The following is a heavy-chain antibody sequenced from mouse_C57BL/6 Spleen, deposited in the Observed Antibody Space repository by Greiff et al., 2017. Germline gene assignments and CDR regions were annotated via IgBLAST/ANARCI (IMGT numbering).Heavy chain of an antibody. CDR3: AKWDYYGSGYDWYFDV. D-gene: IGHD1-1*01. CDR2: FHPYNDDT. V-gene: IGHV1-47*01. CDR1: GYTFTTYP. J-gene: IGHJ1*03. Sequence: QVHVKQSGAELVKPGASVKMSCKASGYTFTTYPIEWMKQNHGKSLEWIGNFHPYNDDTKYNEKFKGKATLTVEKSSSTVYLELSRLTSDDSAVYDCAKWDYYGSGYDWYFDVWGTGTTVTVSS.